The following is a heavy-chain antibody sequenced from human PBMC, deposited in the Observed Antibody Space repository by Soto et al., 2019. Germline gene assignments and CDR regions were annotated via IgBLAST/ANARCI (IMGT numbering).Heavy chain of an antibody. V-gene: IGHV1-69*01. CDR1: GGTFSSYA. Sequence: QVQLVQSGAEVKKPGSSVKVSCKASGGTFSSYAISWVRQAPGQGLEWMGGIIPIFSTTNYAQKLQGRVTITADESTSTAYMELSSLRSEDTAVYYCARAYYYDSSGYYYASTYYYYGMDVWGQGTTVTVSS. J-gene: IGHJ6*02. CDR3: ARAYYYDSSGYYYASTYYYYGMDV. CDR2: IIPIFSTT. D-gene: IGHD3-22*01.